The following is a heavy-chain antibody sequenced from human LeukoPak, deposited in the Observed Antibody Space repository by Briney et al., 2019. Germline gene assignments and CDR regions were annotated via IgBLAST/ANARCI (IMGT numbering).Heavy chain of an antibody. CDR2: IYHSGST. CDR3: ARAVGYLDY. Sequence: SETLSLTCAVSGYSISSGYYWGWIRQPPGKGLEWIGSIYHSGSTYYNPSLKSRVTISTDTSKNQFSLKLTSVTAADTAVYYCARAVGYLDYWGQGTLVTVSS. V-gene: IGHV4-38-2*01. J-gene: IGHJ4*02. CDR1: GYSISSGYY.